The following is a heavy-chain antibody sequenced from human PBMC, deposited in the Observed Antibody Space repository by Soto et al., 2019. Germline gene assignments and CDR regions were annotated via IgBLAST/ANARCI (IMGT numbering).Heavy chain of an antibody. CDR1: GFTFSSYG. J-gene: IGHJ5*02. Sequence: GGSLRLSCAASGFTFSSYGMNWVRQAPGKGLEWVSYISRGSSTIDYADSVRGRFTISRDNAKNSLYLQMNSLRVEDTAVYYCATDWAVVLPAAKPFDPWGQGTLVTVSS. CDR3: ATDWAVVLPAAKPFDP. CDR2: ISRGSSTI. V-gene: IGHV3-48*01. D-gene: IGHD2-2*01.